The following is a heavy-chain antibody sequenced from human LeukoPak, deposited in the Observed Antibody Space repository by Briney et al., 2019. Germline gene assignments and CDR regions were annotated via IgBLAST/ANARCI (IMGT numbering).Heavy chain of an antibody. CDR3: VARVEWGIYGSGRPDTFDI. V-gene: IGHV4-34*01. Sequence: SSETLSLTCAVYGGSFSGYYWSWIRQPPGKGLEWIGEINHSGSTNYNPSLKSRVTISVDTSKNQFSLKLSSVTAADTAVYFCVARVEWGIYGSGRPDTFDIWGQGTMVTVSS. D-gene: IGHD3-10*01. CDR1: GGSFSGYY. J-gene: IGHJ3*02. CDR2: INHSGST.